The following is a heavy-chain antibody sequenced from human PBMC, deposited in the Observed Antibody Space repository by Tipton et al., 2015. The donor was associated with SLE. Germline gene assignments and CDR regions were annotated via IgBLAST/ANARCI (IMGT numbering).Heavy chain of an antibody. CDR1: GFTFSSYW. CDR3: SRDETVSGPSTVDV. Sequence: SLRLSCAASGFTFSSYWMHWVRQVPGKGLLWVSRISHDGTNIIYADSVKGRFTISRDNAKNTLFLQMNSLRAEDTAVYYCSRDETVSGPSTVDVWGQGIAVIVSS. D-gene: IGHD6-19*01. J-gene: IGHJ6*02. V-gene: IGHV3-74*01. CDR2: ISHDGTNI.